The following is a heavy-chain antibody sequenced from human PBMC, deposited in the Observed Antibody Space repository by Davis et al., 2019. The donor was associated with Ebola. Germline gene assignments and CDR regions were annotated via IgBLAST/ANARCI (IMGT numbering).Heavy chain of an antibody. CDR1: GYSFTTYW. D-gene: IGHD5-18*01. CDR2: IYSGDSDT. J-gene: IGHJ4*02. V-gene: IGHV5-51*01. CDR3: VRQVSLYGYIDS. Sequence: GESLKISCKGSGYSFTTYWIAWVRQMPGKGLEWMGIIYSGDSDTRYSPSFQGQVTISVDRSISTAYLQWSSLKSSDTAMYYCVRQVSLYGYIDSWGQGTLLTVSS.